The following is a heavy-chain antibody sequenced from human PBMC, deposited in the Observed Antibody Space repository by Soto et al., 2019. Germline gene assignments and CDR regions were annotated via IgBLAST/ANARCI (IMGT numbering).Heavy chain of an antibody. CDR1: GYTFTSYY. CDR3: VRYHSNAFYY. V-gene: IGHV1-46*01. Sequence: ASVKVSCKASGYTFTSYYMHWVRQAPGQGLEWMGIINPSGGSTSYAQKFQGRFTISRDNAKNSLYLQMHSLGVEDTAVYYCVRYHSNAFYYWGQGPMGTVCS. J-gene: IGHJ4*02. D-gene: IGHD2-2*01. CDR2: INPSGGST.